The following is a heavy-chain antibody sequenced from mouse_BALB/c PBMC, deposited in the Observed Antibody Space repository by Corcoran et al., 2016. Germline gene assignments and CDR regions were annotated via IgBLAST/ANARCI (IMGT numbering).Heavy chain of an antibody. D-gene: IGHD2-3*01. CDR2: RNTHSGVP. CDR3: ASRGDGSFDY. Sequence: QIQLVQSGPELKKPGETVRISCKASGYTFTTAGMQWLQKMPGKGLKWIGWRNTHSGVPKYAEDFKGRFAFALETSDITAYLQISNLKNEDTATYFCASRGDGSFDYWGQGLTLTVSS. J-gene: IGHJ2*01. V-gene: IGHV9-4*02. CDR1: GYTFTTAG.